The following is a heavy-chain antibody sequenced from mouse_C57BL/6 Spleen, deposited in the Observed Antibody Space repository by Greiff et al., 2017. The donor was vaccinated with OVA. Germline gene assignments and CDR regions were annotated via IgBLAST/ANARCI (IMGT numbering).Heavy chain of an antibody. CDR1: GFSFTDYE. Sequence: VQLQQSGAELVRPAASVTLSCTASGFSFTDYEMHWLKQTPVHGLEWIGAIYPATSGTAYNQKFKGNAILTADKSSSTAYMELRSLTSEDSAVYYCTRSYYAMDYWGQGTSVTVSS. J-gene: IGHJ4*01. V-gene: IGHV1-15*01. CDR2: IYPATSGT. CDR3: TRSYYAMDY.